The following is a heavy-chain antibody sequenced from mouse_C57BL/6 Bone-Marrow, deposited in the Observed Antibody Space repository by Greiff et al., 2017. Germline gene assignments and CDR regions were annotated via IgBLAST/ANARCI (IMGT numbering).Heavy chain of an antibody. CDR2: IYPGGGYS. CDR3: ERYCGSTHFDD. D-gene: IGHD1-1*01. J-gene: IGHJ2*01. Sequence: LEESGAELVRPGPSVKMSCKASGYTFTNYWIGWAKQRPGHGLEWIGDIYPGGGYSNYNEKFKGKAPLTADHSSSTACMQFSSLTSEDSAIYYCERYCGSTHFDDWGQGTTLTVSS. V-gene: IGHV1-63*01. CDR1: GYTFTNYW.